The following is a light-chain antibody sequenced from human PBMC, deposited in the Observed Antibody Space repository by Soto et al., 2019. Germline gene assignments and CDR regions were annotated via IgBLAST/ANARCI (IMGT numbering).Light chain of an antibody. CDR1: QSVSSN. CDR3: QQYNNLPFN. J-gene: IGKJ3*01. CDR2: GAS. Sequence: EIVMTQSPATLSVSPGERATLSCRASQSVSSNLAWYQQKPGQAPRLLIYGASTRATGIPARFSGSGSGTEFTLTISSLQSEDFAVYSCQQYNNLPFNFGTGTKVDI. V-gene: IGKV3-15*01.